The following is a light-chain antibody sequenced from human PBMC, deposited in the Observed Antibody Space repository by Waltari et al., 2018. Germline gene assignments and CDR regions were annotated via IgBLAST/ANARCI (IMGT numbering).Light chain of an antibody. CDR2: EAA. V-gene: IGKV1-5*03. Sequence: DIQMTQSPSTLSASVGARVTITCRASQSISSWLTWYQQKHRKAPKLLIYEAASLANGVPSRFSGSGSGTEFTLTISSLQPDDFATYYCQQYNSYSAFGPGTKVDIK. CDR3: QQYNSYSA. J-gene: IGKJ3*01. CDR1: QSISSW.